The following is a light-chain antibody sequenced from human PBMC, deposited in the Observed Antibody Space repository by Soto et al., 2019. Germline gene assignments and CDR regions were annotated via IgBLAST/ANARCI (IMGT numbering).Light chain of an antibody. CDR1: SSNIGNNY. CDR2: DNI. CDR3: GTWDGSRNWV. J-gene: IGLJ3*02. Sequence: QSVLTQSPSVSAAPGQKVTISCSGTSSNIGNNYVSWYQQFPDTAPKLLIYDNIKRPSGIPDRFSGPKSGTSATLVITGLQTGDEADYYCGTWDGSRNWVFGGGTKVTVL. V-gene: IGLV1-51*01.